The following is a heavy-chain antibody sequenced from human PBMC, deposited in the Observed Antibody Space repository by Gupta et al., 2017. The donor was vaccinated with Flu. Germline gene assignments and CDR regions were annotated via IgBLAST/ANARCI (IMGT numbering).Heavy chain of an antibody. J-gene: IGHJ4*02. D-gene: IGHD1-20*01. CDR2: IRSKAYGGTT. CDR1: GFTFGDYA. Sequence: EVQLVESGGGLVQPGRSLRLSCTASGFTFGDYAMSWFSQAPGKGLEWVGFIRSKAYGGTTEYAASVKGRFTISRDDSKSIAYLQMNSLKTEDTAVYYCTNHLRPKLITGTPFDYWGQGTLVTVSS. V-gene: IGHV3-49*03. CDR3: TNHLRPKLITGTPFDY.